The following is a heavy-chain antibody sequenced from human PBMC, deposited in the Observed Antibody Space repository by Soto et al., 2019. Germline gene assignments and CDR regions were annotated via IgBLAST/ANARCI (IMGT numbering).Heavy chain of an antibody. J-gene: IGHJ4*02. CDR1: GTTFSNYC. Sequence: GGSLRLSCAASGTTFSNYCMSWVRQAPGKGLEWVAGISTSGDRKYYADSVKGRFTIARDNSKNMLYLQMNSVRAEDTAVYYCARDPITTVRRVIIISYYFDYWGRGTLVTVSS. CDR2: ISTSGDRK. V-gene: IGHV3-23*01. CDR3: ARDPITTVRRVIIISYYFDY. D-gene: IGHD3-10*01.